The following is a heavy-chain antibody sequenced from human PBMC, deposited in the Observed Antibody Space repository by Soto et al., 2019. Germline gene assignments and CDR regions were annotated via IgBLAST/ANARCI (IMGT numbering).Heavy chain of an antibody. CDR1: GFTFSSYA. Sequence: GGSLRLSCAASGFTFSSYAMSWVRQAPGKGLEWVGRIKSKTDGGTTNYAAPVKGRFTISRDDSKNTLYLQMNSLKTEDTAVYYCTTDSLDFWSGYYNYWGQGTLVTVSS. CDR3: TTDSLDFWSGYYNY. V-gene: IGHV3-15*01. D-gene: IGHD3-3*01. J-gene: IGHJ4*02. CDR2: IKSKTDGGTT.